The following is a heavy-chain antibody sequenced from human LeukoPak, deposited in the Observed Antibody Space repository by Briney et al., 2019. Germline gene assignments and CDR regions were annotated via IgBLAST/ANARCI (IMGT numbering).Heavy chain of an antibody. Sequence: SETLSLTCTVSGGSISTSNYYWGWIRQPPGKGLEWIGNIFYSGSTYYSPSLRSRVTISLDTSRNQFSLKLNSVTAADTAVYYCARLGSHSGWYRTPDYWGQGTLVTVSS. D-gene: IGHD6-19*01. CDR2: IFYSGST. V-gene: IGHV4-39*07. CDR3: ARLGSHSGWYRTPDY. CDR1: GGSISTSNYY. J-gene: IGHJ4*02.